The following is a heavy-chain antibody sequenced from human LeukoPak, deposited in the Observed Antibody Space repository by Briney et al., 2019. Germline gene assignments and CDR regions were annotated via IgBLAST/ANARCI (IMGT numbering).Heavy chain of an antibody. CDR1: GGSISSYY. V-gene: IGHV4-59*01. D-gene: IGHD4-23*01. CDR2: IYYSGST. Sequence: SETLSLTCTVSGGSISSYYWSWVRQPPGKGLEWIGYIYYSGSTNYNPSLKSRVTISVNTSRNQFSLKLSSVTAADTAVYYCARENDGVNSLWFDPWGQGTLVTVSS. J-gene: IGHJ5*02. CDR3: ARENDGVNSLWFDP.